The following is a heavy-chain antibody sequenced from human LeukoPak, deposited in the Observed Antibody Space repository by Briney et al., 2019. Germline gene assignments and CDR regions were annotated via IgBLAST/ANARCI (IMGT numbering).Heavy chain of an antibody. Sequence: SETLSLTCAVYGGSFSGYYSSWIRQPPGKGLEWIGEINHSGSTNYNPSLKSRVTISVDTSKNQFSLKLSSVTAADTAVYYCARGRSVGYSYGYQKYYYYGMDVWGQGTTVTVSS. V-gene: IGHV4-34*01. J-gene: IGHJ6*02. CDR2: INHSGST. D-gene: IGHD5-18*01. CDR3: ARGRSVGYSYGYQKYYYYGMDV. CDR1: GGSFSGYY.